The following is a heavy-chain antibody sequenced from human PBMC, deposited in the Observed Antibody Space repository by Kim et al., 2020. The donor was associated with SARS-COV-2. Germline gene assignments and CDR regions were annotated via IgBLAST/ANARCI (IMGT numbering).Heavy chain of an antibody. V-gene: IGHV3-30*02. CDR3: AKDRRMITFYYFDY. Sequence: ADSVKGRFTISRDNSKNTLYLQMNSLRAEDTAVYYCAKDRRMITFYYFDYWGQGTLVTVSS. J-gene: IGHJ4*02. D-gene: IGHD3-16*01.